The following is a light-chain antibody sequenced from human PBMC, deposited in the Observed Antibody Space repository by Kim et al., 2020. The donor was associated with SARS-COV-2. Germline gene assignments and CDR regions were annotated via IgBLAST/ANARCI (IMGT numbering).Light chain of an antibody. V-gene: IGKV3-20*01. CDR3: HQYDGSLYS. CDR2: ATS. Sequence: PGERATVSCRASQSVTRNFLSWFQQRPGQAPRLLIYATSSRATGIPDRFSGSGSGTDFTLTINRLEPEDFAVYYCHQYDGSLYSFGQGTKLEI. CDR1: QSVTRNF. J-gene: IGKJ2*01.